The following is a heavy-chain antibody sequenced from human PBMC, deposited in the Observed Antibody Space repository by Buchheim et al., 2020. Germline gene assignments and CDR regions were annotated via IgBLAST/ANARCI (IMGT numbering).Heavy chain of an antibody. CDR3: AREKTDCYYGMDV. CDR2: IYYSGST. CDR1: GGSISSYY. J-gene: IGHJ6*02. V-gene: IGHV4-59*01. Sequence: QVQLQESGPGLVKPSETLSLTCTVSGGSISSYYWSWIRQPPGKGLEWIGYIYYSGSTNYNPSLKSRVTISVDTSKNQFSLKLSSVTAADTAVYYCAREKTDCYYGMDVWGQGTT.